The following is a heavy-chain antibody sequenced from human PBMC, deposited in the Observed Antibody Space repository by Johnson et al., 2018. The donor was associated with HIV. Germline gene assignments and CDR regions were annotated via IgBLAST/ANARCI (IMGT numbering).Heavy chain of an antibody. CDR1: GFTVSSNY. D-gene: IGHD2-21*02. CDR2: IYSDGTT. Sequence: VQLVESGGGLVQPGGSLRLSCAASGFTVSSNYMSWVRQAPGKGLEWVSVIYSDGTTYYADFVKGRFTISRDSSKDTLYLQMNSLRAEDTAVYYCTRGGGAYCGSDCLRTFDVWGQGTVLTVS. CDR3: TRGGGAYCGSDCLRTFDV. J-gene: IGHJ3*01. V-gene: IGHV3-66*01.